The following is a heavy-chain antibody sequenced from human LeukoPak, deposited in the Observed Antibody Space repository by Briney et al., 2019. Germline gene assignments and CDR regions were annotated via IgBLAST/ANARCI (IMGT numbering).Heavy chain of an antibody. CDR2: IKQDGSAK. CDR1: GFSFISYW. Sequence: GGSLRLSWAASGFSFISYWMSWVRQAPGKGLEWVANIKQDGSAKNYVDSVKGRFTISRDNAKNLLYLQMNSLRAEDTAVYYCVGCAGNSCYFDYWGQGTLVIVSS. V-gene: IGHV3-7*01. D-gene: IGHD2/OR15-2a*01. J-gene: IGHJ4*02. CDR3: VGCAGNSCYFDY.